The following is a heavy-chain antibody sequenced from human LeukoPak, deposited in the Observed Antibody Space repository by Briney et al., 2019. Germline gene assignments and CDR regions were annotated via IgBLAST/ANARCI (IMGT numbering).Heavy chain of an antibody. D-gene: IGHD3-22*01. Sequence: PSETLSLTCTVSRGSISSNYWTWIRQPPGKGLEWIGYIYYIGSTNYNPSLKSRVTISLDTSRNQFSLRLSSVTAADTAVYYCARLLDYDSSGYPDTFDIWGQGTMVTVSS. CDR1: RGSISSNY. CDR2: IYYIGST. V-gene: IGHV4-59*01. J-gene: IGHJ3*02. CDR3: ARLLDYDSSGYPDTFDI.